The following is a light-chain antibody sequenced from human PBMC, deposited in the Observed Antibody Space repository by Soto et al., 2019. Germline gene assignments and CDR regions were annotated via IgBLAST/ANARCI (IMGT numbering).Light chain of an antibody. CDR1: QSDPSY. CDR3: HQRNHWPRST. V-gene: IGKV3-11*01. J-gene: IGKJ2*02. Sequence: EIVLTQSPATLSLSPGETATLSCRASQSDPSYLAWYQQRPGQAPRLLIYDISNRATGIPARFSGSGSGTDFTLTISSLEPEDSAIYYCHQRNHWPRSTFGQGTKLQIK. CDR2: DIS.